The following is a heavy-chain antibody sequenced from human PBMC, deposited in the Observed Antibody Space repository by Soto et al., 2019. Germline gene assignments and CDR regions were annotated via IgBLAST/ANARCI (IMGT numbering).Heavy chain of an antibody. CDR3: GRDGGGGASTWFPP. J-gene: IGHJ5*02. D-gene: IGHD3-16*01. CDR2: IHYSGST. V-gene: IGHV4-59*01. CDR1: GGSISSYY. Sequence: PSETLSLTCAVSGGSISSYYWSWIRQPPGKGLEWIGYIHYSGSTKYNPSLKSRVTISVDTSKNQFSLKLSSVTAADTAVYYCGRDGGGGASTWFPPGGQETLVPVSS.